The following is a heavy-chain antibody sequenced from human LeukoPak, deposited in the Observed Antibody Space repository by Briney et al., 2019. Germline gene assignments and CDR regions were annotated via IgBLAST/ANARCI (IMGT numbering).Heavy chain of an antibody. J-gene: IGHJ4*02. D-gene: IGHD3-22*01. V-gene: IGHV3-20*04. CDR2: INWNGGST. CDR1: GFTFDDYG. Sequence: PGGSLRLSCAASGFTFDDYGMSWVRQAPGKGLEWVSGINWNGGSTGYADSVKGRFTISRDNAKNTLYLQMNSLRAEDTAVYYCARGGYYYDSSAHPLGYWGQGTLVTVSS. CDR3: ARGGYYYDSSAHPLGY.